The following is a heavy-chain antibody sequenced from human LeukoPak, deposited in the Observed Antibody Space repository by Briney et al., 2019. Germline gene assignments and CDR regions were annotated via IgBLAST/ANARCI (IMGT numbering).Heavy chain of an antibody. CDR2: INHSGSA. V-gene: IGHV4-34*01. Sequence: PSETLSLTCAVYGGSFSGYYWSWIRQPPGKGLEWIGEINHSGSANYNPSLKSRVTISVDSSKNQFSLKLTSVTAADTAVYYCARQNFEVVTAIRIFDYWGQGTLVTVSS. J-gene: IGHJ4*02. CDR1: GGSFSGYY. CDR3: ARQNFEVVTAIRIFDY. D-gene: IGHD2-21*02.